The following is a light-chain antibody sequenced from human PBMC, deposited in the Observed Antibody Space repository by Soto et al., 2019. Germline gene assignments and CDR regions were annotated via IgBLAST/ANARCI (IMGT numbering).Light chain of an antibody. CDR3: QQYNSYPYT. Sequence: DIQMTQSPSTLSASVGDRVTITCRASQSISSWLAWYQQKPGKAPKLLIYDASSLESGVPSRFRGSGSGTEFTLTFSSLQPDDFATYYCQQYNSYPYTFGQGTKLEIK. CDR2: DAS. CDR1: QSISSW. V-gene: IGKV1-5*01. J-gene: IGKJ2*01.